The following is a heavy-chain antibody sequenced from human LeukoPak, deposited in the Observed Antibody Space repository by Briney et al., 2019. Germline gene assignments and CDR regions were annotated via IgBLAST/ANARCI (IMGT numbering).Heavy chain of an antibody. CDR1: GLTFSSYS. J-gene: IGHJ4*02. D-gene: IGHD3-10*01. CDR2: INWNGGST. V-gene: IGHV3-20*01. CDR3: ARQYGSGSYHGNPFDY. Sequence: PGGSLRLSCAASGLTFSSYSMNWVRQAPGKGLEWVSGINWNGGSTGYADSVKGRFTISRDNAKNSLYLQMNSLRAEDTALYHCARQYGSGSYHGNPFDYWGQGTLVTVSS.